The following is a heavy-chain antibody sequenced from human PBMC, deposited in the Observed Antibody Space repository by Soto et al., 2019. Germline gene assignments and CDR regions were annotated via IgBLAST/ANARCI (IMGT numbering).Heavy chain of an antibody. J-gene: IGHJ6*03. Sequence: GGSLRLSCAASGFTFSSYGMHWVRQAPGKGLEWVAVIWYDGSNKYYADSVKGRFTISRDNSKNTLYLQMNSLRAEDTAVYYCARDGFGVVNPSYYYYYMDVWGKGTTVTVSS. V-gene: IGHV3-33*01. CDR2: IWYDGSNK. CDR3: ARDGFGVVNPSYYYYYMDV. CDR1: GFTFSSYG. D-gene: IGHD3-3*01.